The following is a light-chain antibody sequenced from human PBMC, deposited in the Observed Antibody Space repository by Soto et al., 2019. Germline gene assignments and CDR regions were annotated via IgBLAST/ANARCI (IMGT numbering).Light chain of an antibody. CDR2: KAS. CDR3: QQYHSLYT. J-gene: IGKJ2*01. Sequence: DIQMTQSPSTLSASVGDRVTITCRASQSISSWLAWYQQKPGKAPKLLIYKASSLESEVPSTFSGSGSGTEFTLTISSLQPDDFATYYCQQYHSLYTFGQGTKLEIK. CDR1: QSISSW. V-gene: IGKV1-5*03.